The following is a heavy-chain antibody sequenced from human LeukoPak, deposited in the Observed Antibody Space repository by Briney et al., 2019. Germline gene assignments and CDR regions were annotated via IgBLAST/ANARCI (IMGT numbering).Heavy chain of an antibody. D-gene: IGHD6-13*01. V-gene: IGHV4-39*01. CDR2: IYYSGST. J-gene: IGHJ4*02. CDR1: GGSISSNSHF. Sequence: PSETLSLTCTVSGGSISSNSHFWDWIRQSPGKGLEWIGTIYYSGSTYYSPSLKSRVTISVDTSKNQFSLKLSSVTAADTAVYYCARHLEYISSWKGYYFDYWGQGTLVTVSS. CDR3: ARHLEYISSWKGYYFDY.